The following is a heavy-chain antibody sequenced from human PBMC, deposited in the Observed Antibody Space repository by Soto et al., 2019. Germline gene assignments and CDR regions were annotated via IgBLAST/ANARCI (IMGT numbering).Heavy chain of an antibody. V-gene: IGHV1-46*01. CDR3: APSPGGNFGIIKEGSNWFDP. J-gene: IGHJ5*02. Sequence: ASVKVSCKAPGDTFTSYYLNWVRQAPGQGLEWMGVINPHGGSTKYAQKFQGRVTMTRDTSRSTVYMELRSLRSDDTAIYYCAPSPGGNFGIIKEGSNWFDPCGQAPLVTVSS. CDR2: INPHGGST. CDR1: GDTFTSYY. D-gene: IGHD3-3*01.